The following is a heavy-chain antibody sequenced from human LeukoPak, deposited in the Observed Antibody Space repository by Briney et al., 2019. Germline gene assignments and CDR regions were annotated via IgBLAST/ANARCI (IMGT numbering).Heavy chain of an antibody. Sequence: GASVKVSCKSSGFTFTDYYIHWVRQAPGQGLEWMGWISAYNGNTNYAQKLQGRVTMTTDTSTSTAYMELRSLRSDDTAVYYCARAEDWGPDWYFDLWGRGTLVTVSS. CDR1: GFTFTDYY. J-gene: IGHJ2*01. D-gene: IGHD7-27*01. CDR2: ISAYNGNT. V-gene: IGHV1-18*04. CDR3: ARAEDWGPDWYFDL.